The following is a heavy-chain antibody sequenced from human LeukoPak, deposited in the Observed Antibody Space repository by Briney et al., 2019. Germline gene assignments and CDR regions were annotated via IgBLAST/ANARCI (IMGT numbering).Heavy chain of an antibody. CDR3: ARLWRAAIDY. CDR1: GNSISSSSYY. J-gene: IGHJ4*02. D-gene: IGHD1-1*01. Sequence: PSETLSLTCTVSGNSISSSSYYWGWIRQPPGKGLEWIGSVYYSGSTYYNPSLKSRVTISSDTSKNQFSLKLSSVTAADTAVYYCARLWRAAIDYGGQGTLVTVSS. CDR2: VYYSGST. V-gene: IGHV4-39*01.